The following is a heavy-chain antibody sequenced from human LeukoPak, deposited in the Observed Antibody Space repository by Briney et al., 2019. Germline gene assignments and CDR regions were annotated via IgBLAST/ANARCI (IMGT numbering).Heavy chain of an antibody. CDR3: VRVVNYYYMVV. D-gene: IGHD1-26*01. V-gene: IGHV4-34*01. CDR2: INHSRST. J-gene: IGHJ6*03. CDR1: GGSFSGYS. Sequence: PSETLSLTCAVSGGSFSGYSWSWIRQPPGKGLEWVGEINHSRSTNYNPSLKSRVTISAGETTNQFPFKLRSGTAADTTVYYFVRVVNYYYMVVWGKGTTVTVSS.